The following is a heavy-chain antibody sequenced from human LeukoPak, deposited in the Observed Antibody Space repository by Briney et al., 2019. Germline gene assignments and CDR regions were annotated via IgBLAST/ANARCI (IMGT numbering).Heavy chain of an antibody. CDR1: GFTFSSYA. V-gene: IGHV3-30-3*01. CDR2: ISYDGSNK. D-gene: IGHD4-17*01. Sequence: GGSLRLSCAASGFTFSSYATHWVRQAPGKGLEWVAVISYDGSNKYYADSVKGRFTISRDNSKNTLYLQMNGLRAEDTAVYYCARDPLPPTVTTFSYFDYWGQGTLVTVSS. J-gene: IGHJ4*02. CDR3: ARDPLPPTVTTFSYFDY.